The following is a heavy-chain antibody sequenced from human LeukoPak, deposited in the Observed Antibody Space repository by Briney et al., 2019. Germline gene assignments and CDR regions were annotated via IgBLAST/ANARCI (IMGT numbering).Heavy chain of an antibody. CDR1: GGTFSSYA. CDR3: ARDYYDSSGCYYAHDY. D-gene: IGHD3-22*01. CDR2: IIPIFGTA. J-gene: IGHJ4*02. Sequence: SVEVSCKASGGTFSSYAISWVRQAPGQGLEWMGRIIPIFGTANYAQKFQGRVTITTDESTSTAYMELSSLRSEDTAVYYCARDYYDSSGCYYAHDYWGQGTLVTVSS. V-gene: IGHV1-69*05.